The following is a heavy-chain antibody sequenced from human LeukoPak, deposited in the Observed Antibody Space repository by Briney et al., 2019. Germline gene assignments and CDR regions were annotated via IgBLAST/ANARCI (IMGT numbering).Heavy chain of an antibody. CDR3: ARGEYGSSPY. CDR1: GASISSWY. J-gene: IGHJ4*02. Sequence: SETLSLTCNVTGASISSWYWSWIRQPPGKGLEWIGDIYGSGSTNYNPSLKSRVTISVDTSKNQFSLKLSSVTAADTAVYYCARGEYGSSPYWGQGTLVTVSS. D-gene: IGHD6-6*01. V-gene: IGHV4-59*08. CDR2: IYGSGST.